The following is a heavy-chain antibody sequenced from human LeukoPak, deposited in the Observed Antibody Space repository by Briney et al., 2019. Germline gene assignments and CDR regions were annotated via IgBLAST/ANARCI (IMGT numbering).Heavy chain of an antibody. Sequence: ASVKVSCKASGYTFTGYFMHWVRQAPGQGLEWMGWIIPNSGGTNYAQKFQGRVTMTRDTSISTAYMELSRLRSDDTAVYYCARPIGGDYGDFDYWGQGTLITVSS. CDR2: IIPNSGGT. V-gene: IGHV1-2*02. D-gene: IGHD4-17*01. J-gene: IGHJ4*02. CDR1: GYTFTGYF. CDR3: ARPIGGDYGDFDY.